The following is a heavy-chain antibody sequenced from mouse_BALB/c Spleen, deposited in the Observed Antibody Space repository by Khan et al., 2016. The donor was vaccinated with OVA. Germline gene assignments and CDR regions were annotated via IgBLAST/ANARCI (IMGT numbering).Heavy chain of an antibody. J-gene: IGHJ4*01. V-gene: IGHV2-6-5*01. CDR1: GFSLTDYA. CDR3: AKDPPYYGLDY. CDR2: LWAGGSK. Sequence: VQLQESGPGLVAPSQSLSITCTVSGFSLTDYAVSWIRQPPGKGLEWLGVLWAGGSKYYNSVLKSRLIILKDNPKSQVLLKVNIQQTDDTAMYYCAKDPPYYGLDYWGQGTSVTVSS.